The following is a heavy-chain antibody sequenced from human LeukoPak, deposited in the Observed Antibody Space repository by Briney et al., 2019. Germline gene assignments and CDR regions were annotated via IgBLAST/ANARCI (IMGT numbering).Heavy chain of an antibody. CDR2: ISGSGGST. CDR1: GFTFSSYA. CDR3: AREWAAAAGIDY. Sequence: PGGSLRLSCAASGFTFSSYAMSWVRQAPGKGLEWVSAISGSGGSTYYADSLKGRFTISRDNAKNSVYLQMNSLRAEDTAVYYCAREWAAAAGIDYWGQGTLVTVSS. D-gene: IGHD6-13*01. J-gene: IGHJ4*02. V-gene: IGHV3-23*01.